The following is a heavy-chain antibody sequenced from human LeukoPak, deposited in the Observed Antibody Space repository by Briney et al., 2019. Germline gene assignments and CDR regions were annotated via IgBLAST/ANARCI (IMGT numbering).Heavy chain of an antibody. D-gene: IGHD3-9*01. J-gene: IGHJ6*03. CDR2: ISSSGSTI. CDR3: ARRAGILTGYHYYYYMNV. Sequence: GGSLRLSCSASGFTFSDYYMSWIRPAPGKGLEWVSYISSSGSTIYYADSVKGRFTISRDNAKNSLYLQMNSLRAEDTAVYYCARRAGILTGYHYYYYMNVWGKGTTVTVSS. CDR1: GFTFSDYY. V-gene: IGHV3-11*01.